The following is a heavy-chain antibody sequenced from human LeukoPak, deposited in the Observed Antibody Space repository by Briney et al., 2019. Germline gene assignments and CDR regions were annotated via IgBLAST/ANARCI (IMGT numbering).Heavy chain of an antibody. CDR3: AKVGIVVGGDYYDY. CDR2: ISGSGGST. CDR1: GFTFSSYA. D-gene: IGHD3-22*01. V-gene: IGHV3-23*01. J-gene: IGHJ4*02. Sequence: PGGSLRLSCAASGFTFSSYAMSWVRQAPGKGLEWVSAISGSGGSTYYADSVKGRFTISRDNSKNTVYLQMNSLRVEDTAVYYCAKVGIVVGGDYYDYWGQGTLVTVSS.